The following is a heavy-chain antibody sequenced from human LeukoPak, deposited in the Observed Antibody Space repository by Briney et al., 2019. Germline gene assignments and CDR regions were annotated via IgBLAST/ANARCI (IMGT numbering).Heavy chain of an antibody. CDR1: GFTFSSYW. CDR2: INSDGSST. D-gene: IGHD4-11*01. Sequence: GGSLRLSCAASGFTFSSYWMHWVRQAPGKGLVWVSRINSDGSSTSYADSVKGRFTISRDNAKNTLYLQMNSLRAEDTAVYYCARNDYSSVGDWFDPWGQGTLVTVSS. V-gene: IGHV3-74*01. CDR3: ARNDYSSVGDWFDP. J-gene: IGHJ5*02.